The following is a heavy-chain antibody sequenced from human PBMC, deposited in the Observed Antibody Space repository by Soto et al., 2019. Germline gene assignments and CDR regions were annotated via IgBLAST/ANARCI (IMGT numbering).Heavy chain of an antibody. CDR2: IIPIFGTA. Sequence: QVPLVQSGAEVKKPGSSVKVSCKASGGTFSSYAISWVRQAPGQGLEWMGGIIPIFGTANYAQKFQGRVTITADESTSTAYMELSSLRSEDTAVYYCARSYYGSGKGYYYYYGMDVWGQGTTVTVSS. CDR3: ARSYYGSGKGYYYYYGMDV. D-gene: IGHD3-10*01. V-gene: IGHV1-69*01. CDR1: GGTFSSYA. J-gene: IGHJ6*02.